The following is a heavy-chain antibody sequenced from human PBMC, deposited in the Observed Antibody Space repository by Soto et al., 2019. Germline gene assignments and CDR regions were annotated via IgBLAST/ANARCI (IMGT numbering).Heavy chain of an antibody. D-gene: IGHD3-16*01. V-gene: IGHV3-66*01. CDR2: TYSDGTT. CDR1: EFSVSNKY. J-gene: IGHJ4*02. Sequence: EVQLVESGGGLVQPGGSLRLSCAASEFSVSNKYMSWVRQAPGKGLEWVSTTYSDGTTYIADSLKDRFTISRDNSKNTLYLQMKSLRAEDMAVYYCARAGELSLRHFDSWGQGTLVTVSS. CDR3: ARAGELSLRHFDS.